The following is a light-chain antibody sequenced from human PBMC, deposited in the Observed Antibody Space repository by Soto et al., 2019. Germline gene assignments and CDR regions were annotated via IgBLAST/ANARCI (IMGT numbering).Light chain of an antibody. CDR1: QRISSW. CDR2: KAS. CDR3: HQTFANPWT. Sequence: DIQMTQSPSALSASVGDRVTITCRASQRISSWLAWYQQKPGKAPKLLIYKASSLQSGAPSTFSGSGYGTDFALTISSLQPEDIATYYCHQTFANPWTFAHGTKVDIK. J-gene: IGKJ1*01. V-gene: IGKV1-5*03.